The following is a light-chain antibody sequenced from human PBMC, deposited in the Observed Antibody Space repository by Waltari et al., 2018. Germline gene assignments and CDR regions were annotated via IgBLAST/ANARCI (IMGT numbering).Light chain of an antibody. CDR1: RSDVGAYDF. CDR3: SSFTSGSSFYV. Sequence: QSALTQPASVSGSPGQSITLPCTGPRSDVGAYDFVSWYQQHPGKAPKLMIYNVNYRPSGVSNRFSGSKSGDAASLTISGLQAEDEADYYCSSFTSGSSFYVFGTGTKVTVL. CDR2: NVN. J-gene: IGLJ1*01. V-gene: IGLV2-14*03.